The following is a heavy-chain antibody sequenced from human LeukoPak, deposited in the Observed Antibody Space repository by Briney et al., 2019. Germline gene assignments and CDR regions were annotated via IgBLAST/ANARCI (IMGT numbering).Heavy chain of an antibody. V-gene: IGHV3-23*01. Sequence: GGSLRLSCAASGFTFSSYAMSWVRQAPGKGLEWVSSISGSGHATYYADSVKGRFTISRDNSKNTLFLQMNSLGAEDTAVYYCAKAPVTSCRGAFCYPFDYWGQGTLVTVSS. CDR1: GFTFSSYA. J-gene: IGHJ4*02. D-gene: IGHD2-15*01. CDR2: ISGSGHAT. CDR3: AKAPVTSCRGAFCYPFDY.